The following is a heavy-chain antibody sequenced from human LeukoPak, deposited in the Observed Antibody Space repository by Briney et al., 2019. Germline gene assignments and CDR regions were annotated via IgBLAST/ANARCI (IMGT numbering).Heavy chain of an antibody. CDR3: ARDRVLVATISYYYYYMDV. V-gene: IGHV3-7*01. CDR1: GFTSSSYW. J-gene: IGHJ6*03. D-gene: IGHD5-12*01. CDR2: IMQDGSEK. Sequence: TGGSLRLSCAASGFTSSSYWMSWIRQAPGKGLEWVADIMQDGSEKYYVDSVKGRFTISRDNAKNSLYLQMNSLRAEDTAIYYCARDRVLVATISYYYYYMDVWGKGTTVAVSS.